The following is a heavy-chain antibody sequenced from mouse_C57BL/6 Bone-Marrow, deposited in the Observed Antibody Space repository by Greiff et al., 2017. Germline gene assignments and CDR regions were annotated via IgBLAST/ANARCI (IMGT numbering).Heavy chain of an antibody. Sequence: QVQLQQPGAELVRPGTSVKLSCKASGYTFTSYWMHWVKQRPGQGLEWIGVIDPSDSYTNYNQKFKGKATLTVDTSSSTAYMQLSSLTSEDSAVYYCARADRGFAYWGQGTLVTVSA. J-gene: IGHJ3*01. V-gene: IGHV1-59*01. CDR2: IDPSDSYT. CDR3: ARADRGFAY. CDR1: GYTFTSYW.